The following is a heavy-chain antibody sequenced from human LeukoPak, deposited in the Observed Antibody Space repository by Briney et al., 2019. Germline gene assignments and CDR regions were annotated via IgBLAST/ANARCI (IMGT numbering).Heavy chain of an antibody. CDR2: ISGSGGST. Sequence: GGSLRLACAASGFTFSSYAMSWVRQAPGKGLEWVSTISGSGGSTYYADSVKGRFTISRDNSKNTLYLQMNSLRAEDTAVYYCAKDRLDTAMVLLDYWGQGTLVTVSS. D-gene: IGHD5-18*01. CDR3: AKDRLDTAMVLLDY. CDR1: GFTFSSYA. V-gene: IGHV3-23*01. J-gene: IGHJ4*02.